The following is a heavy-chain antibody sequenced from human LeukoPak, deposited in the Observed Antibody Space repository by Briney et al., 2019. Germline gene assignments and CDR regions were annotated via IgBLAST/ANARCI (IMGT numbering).Heavy chain of an antibody. CDR1: GFTFSSNS. V-gene: IGHV3-30*18. CDR3: AKDLSSSWALDY. D-gene: IGHD6-13*01. Sequence: GRSLRLSCGASGFTFSSNSMHWARQAPGKGLEWVAVISYDGSNKYYADSVKGRFTISRDDSKNTLSLQMNSLRTEDTAVYYCAKDLSSSWALDYWDQGTLVTASS. J-gene: IGHJ4*02. CDR2: ISYDGSNK.